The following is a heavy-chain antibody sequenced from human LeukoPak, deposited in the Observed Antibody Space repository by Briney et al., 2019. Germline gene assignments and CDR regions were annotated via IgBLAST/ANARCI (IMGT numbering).Heavy chain of an antibody. J-gene: IGHJ3*02. CDR2: ISSSSSYI. D-gene: IGHD3-10*01. Sequence: GRSLRLSCAASGFTFSSYGMHWVRRAPGKGLEWVSSISSSSSYIYYADSVKGRFTISRDNAKNSLYLQMNSLRAEDTAVYYCARVKIWFGELYPDAFDIWGQGTMVTVSS. CDR1: GFTFSSYG. V-gene: IGHV3-21*01. CDR3: ARVKIWFGELYPDAFDI.